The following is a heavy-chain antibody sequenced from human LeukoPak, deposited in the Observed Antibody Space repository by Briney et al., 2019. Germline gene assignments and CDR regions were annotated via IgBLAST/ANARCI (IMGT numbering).Heavy chain of an antibody. CDR2: XXXXXXXT. V-gene: IGHV1-18*04. D-gene: IGHD3-9*01. CDR1: GYTFTSYG. CDR3: ARDPLRAYYDILTGTQGNYFDY. J-gene: IGHJ4*02. Sequence: ASVKVSCKASGYTFTSYGISWVRQAPGQGLEXXXXXXXXXXXTNYAQKLQGRVTMTTDTSTSTAYMELRSLRSDDTAVYYCARDPLRAYYDILTGTQGNYFDYWGQGTLVTVSS.